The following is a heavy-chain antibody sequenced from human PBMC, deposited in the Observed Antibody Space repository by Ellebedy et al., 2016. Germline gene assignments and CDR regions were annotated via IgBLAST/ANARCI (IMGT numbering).Heavy chain of an antibody. D-gene: IGHD6-6*01. J-gene: IGHJ5*02. V-gene: IGHV3-7*04. CDR2: IKQDGSEK. CDR1: GFTFSSYW. Sequence: GESLKISCAASGFTFSSYWMSWVRQAPGKGLEWVANIKQDGSEKYYVDSVKGRFTISRDNAKNSLYLQMNSLRAEDTAVYYCARVVYSSSCCHWFDPWGQGTLVTVSS. CDR3: ARVVYSSSCCHWFDP.